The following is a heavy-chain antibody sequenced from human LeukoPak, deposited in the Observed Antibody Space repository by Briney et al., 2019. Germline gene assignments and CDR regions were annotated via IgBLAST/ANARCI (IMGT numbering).Heavy chain of an antibody. CDR1: GFTFNTYS. CDR2: ISGSGGST. CDR3: TTTFYPPFYYFDY. V-gene: IGHV3-23*01. J-gene: IGHJ4*02. Sequence: GGSLRLSCAASGFTFNTYSMNWVRQAPGKGLEWVSAISGSGGSTYYADSVKGRFTISRDNSKNTLYLQMNSLRAEDTAVYYCTTTFYPPFYYFDYWGQGTLVTVSS. D-gene: IGHD1-1*01.